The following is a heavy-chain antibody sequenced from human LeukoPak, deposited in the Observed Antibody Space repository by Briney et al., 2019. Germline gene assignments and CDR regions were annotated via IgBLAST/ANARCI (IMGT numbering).Heavy chain of an antibody. CDR3: ARAMTGYYDFDY. Sequence: PSETLSLTCTVSGGSISSSSYYWGWIRQPPGKGLEWIGSIYYSGSTYYNPSLKSRVTISVDTSKNQFSLKLSSVTAADTAVYYCARAMTGYYDFDYWGQGTLVTVSS. D-gene: IGHD3-9*01. J-gene: IGHJ4*02. CDR1: GGSISSSSYY. CDR2: IYYSGST. V-gene: IGHV4-39*01.